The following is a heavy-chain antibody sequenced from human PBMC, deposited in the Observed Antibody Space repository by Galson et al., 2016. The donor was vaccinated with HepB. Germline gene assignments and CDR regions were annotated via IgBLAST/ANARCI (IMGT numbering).Heavy chain of an antibody. D-gene: IGHD2-2*01. V-gene: IGHV3-48*02. CDR2: ISSSGKTI. J-gene: IGHJ3*02. CDR1: GFTFSSHS. Sequence: SLRLSCAASGFTFSSHSMNWVRQAPGKGLEWVSYISSSGKTINYADSVKGRITISRDNAKNSLYLQMNSLRDEDTAVYYCVRGRGYCSSISCYGNAFDIWGQGTMVTVSS. CDR3: VRGRGYCSSISCYGNAFDI.